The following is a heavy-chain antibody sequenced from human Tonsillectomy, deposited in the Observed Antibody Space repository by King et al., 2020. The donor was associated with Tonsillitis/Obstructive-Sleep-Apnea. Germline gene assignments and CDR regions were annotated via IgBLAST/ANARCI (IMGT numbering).Heavy chain of an antibody. J-gene: IGHJ6*03. CDR1: GGSISSSSYY. Sequence: QMQLQESGPGLVKPSETLSLTCTVSGGSISSSSYYWGWIRQPPGKGLEWIGSIYYSGSTHYNPSLKSRVTISVETSKNQFSLKLSSVTAEDTAVYSCARAVVVVRGHYYYYMDVWGKGTTVTVSS. V-gene: IGHV4-39*01. CDR2: IYYSGST. D-gene: IGHD2-21*01. CDR3: ARAVVVVRGHYYYYMDV.